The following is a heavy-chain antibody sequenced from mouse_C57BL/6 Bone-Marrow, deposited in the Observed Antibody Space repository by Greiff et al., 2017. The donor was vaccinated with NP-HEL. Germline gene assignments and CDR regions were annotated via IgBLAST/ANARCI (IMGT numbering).Heavy chain of an antibody. CDR3: ARDRRWLLGDY. Sequence: EVMLVESGGGLVKPGGSLKLSCAASGFTFSSYAMSWVRQTPEKRLEWVATISDGGSYTYYPANVKGRFTISRDNAKNNLYLQMSHLKSEDTAMYYCARDRRWLLGDYWGQGTTLTVSS. J-gene: IGHJ2*01. CDR1: GFTFSSYA. CDR2: ISDGGSYT. V-gene: IGHV5-4*01. D-gene: IGHD2-3*01.